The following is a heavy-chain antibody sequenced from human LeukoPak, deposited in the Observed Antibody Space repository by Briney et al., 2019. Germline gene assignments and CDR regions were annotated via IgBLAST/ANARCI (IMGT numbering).Heavy chain of an antibody. CDR1: GVSIRIRSYY. V-gene: IGHV4-39*07. D-gene: IGHD6-19*01. CDR2: IYYSGST. CDR3: ARSNGWSGLDS. Sequence: PSETLSLTCTVSGVSIRIRSYYWDWIRQPPGKGLEWIGSIYYSGSTYYNESLKSRVTISVETSKSQFSLRLTSVPAADTAVYYCARSNGWSGLDSWGQGTLVTVSS. J-gene: IGHJ4*02.